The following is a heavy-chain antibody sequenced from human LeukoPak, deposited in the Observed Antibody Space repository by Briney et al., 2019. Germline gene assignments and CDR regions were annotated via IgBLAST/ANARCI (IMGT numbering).Heavy chain of an antibody. CDR2: IIPIFGTA. V-gene: IGHV1-69*05. D-gene: IGHD6-13*01. J-gene: IGHJ6*02. CDR3: ARDSQQQPAVTNYGMDV. Sequence: ASVKVSCKASGGTFSSYTISWVRQAPGQGLEWMGGIIPIFGTANYAQKFQGRVTITTDESTSTAYMELSSLRSEDTAVYYCARDSQQQPAVTNYGMDVWGQGTTVTVSS. CDR1: GGTFSSYT.